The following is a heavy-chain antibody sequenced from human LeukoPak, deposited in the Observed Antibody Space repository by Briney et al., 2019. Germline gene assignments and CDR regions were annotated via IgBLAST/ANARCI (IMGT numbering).Heavy chain of an antibody. J-gene: IGHJ6*04. CDR1: GFTFDDYA. V-gene: IGHV3-9*01. Sequence: GGSLRLSCVGSGFTFDDYAMHWVRQAPGKGLEWVSGISWNGGRRGYADSVKGRFTISRDNAKTSLYLQMNSLRAEDTAVYYCAELGITMIGGVWGKGTTVTISS. CDR2: ISWNGGRR. D-gene: IGHD3-10*02. CDR3: AELGITMIGGV.